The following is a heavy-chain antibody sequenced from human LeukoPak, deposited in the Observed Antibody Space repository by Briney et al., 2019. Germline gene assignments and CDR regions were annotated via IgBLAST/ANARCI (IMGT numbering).Heavy chain of an antibody. J-gene: IGHJ3*02. CDR1: GYGFTTYW. V-gene: IGHV5-51*01. CDR3: ARPEEHGDYVHDAFDI. CDR2: IYPADSDT. Sequence: GESLKISCKGSGYGFTTYWIGWVRQMPGKGLEWMGIIYPADSDTRYSPSFQGQVTILADKSISTAYLQWSSLKASDTAMYYCARPEEHGDYVHDAFDIWGQGTMVTVSS. D-gene: IGHD4-17*01.